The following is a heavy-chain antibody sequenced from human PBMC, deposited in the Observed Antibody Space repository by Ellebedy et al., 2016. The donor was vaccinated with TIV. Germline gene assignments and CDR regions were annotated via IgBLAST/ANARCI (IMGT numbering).Heavy chain of an antibody. V-gene: IGHV1-18*01. J-gene: IGHJ5*02. CDR1: GYTFTSYG. CDR2: ISGLNGKT. D-gene: IGHD6-13*01. CDR3: ARDNTAGGTNWFDP. Sequence: AASVKVSCKTSGYTFTSYGVSWVRQAPGQGLEWMGWISGLNGKTKYARTVQGRVTLTTDTAARTVYMELTSLRSDDTAVYYCARDNTAGGTNWFDPWGQGTLVTVSP.